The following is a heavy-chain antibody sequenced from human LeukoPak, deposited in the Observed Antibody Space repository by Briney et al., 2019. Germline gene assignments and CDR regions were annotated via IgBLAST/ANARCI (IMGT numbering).Heavy chain of an antibody. D-gene: IGHD1-1*01. V-gene: IGHV3-30*02. Sequence: GGSLRLSCAASGFTLRGYGMHWVRQAPGKGLEWVAFIRYDGSDKSYADSVKGRFTISRDNSENTLYLQINSLRVEDTAVYYCAKDTPTTGYHLDSWGQGTLVTVSS. CDR2: IRYDGSDK. CDR1: GFTLRGYG. J-gene: IGHJ4*02. CDR3: AKDTPTTGYHLDS.